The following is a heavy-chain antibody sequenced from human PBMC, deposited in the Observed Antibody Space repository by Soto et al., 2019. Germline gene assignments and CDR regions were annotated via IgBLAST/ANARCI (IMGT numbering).Heavy chain of an antibody. D-gene: IGHD2-21*01. Sequence: ASVKVSCEASGYTFTSYGISCVRQALGQGLEWMGWISAYNGNTNYAQKLQGRVTMTTDTSTSTAYMELSSLRSEDTAVYFCASPARSYFGVGFDIWGQGTMVTVSS. CDR1: GYTFTSYG. CDR2: ISAYNGNT. CDR3: ASPARSYFGVGFDI. J-gene: IGHJ3*02. V-gene: IGHV1-18*01.